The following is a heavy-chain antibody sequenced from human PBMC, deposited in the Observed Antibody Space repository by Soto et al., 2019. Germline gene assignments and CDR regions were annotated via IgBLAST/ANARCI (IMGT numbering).Heavy chain of an antibody. CDR2: IYYSGST. CDR1: GGSISSGGYY. J-gene: IGHJ6*02. D-gene: IGHD3-22*01. V-gene: IGHV4-31*03. Sequence: SETLSLTCTVSGGSISSGGYYWSWIRQHPGKGLEWIGYIYYSGSTYYNPSLKSRVTISVDTSKNQFSLKLSSVTAADTAVYYCARDRKIGYDSSGYSTPRGAYYYYGMDVWGQGT. CDR3: ARDRKIGYDSSGYSTPRGAYYYYGMDV.